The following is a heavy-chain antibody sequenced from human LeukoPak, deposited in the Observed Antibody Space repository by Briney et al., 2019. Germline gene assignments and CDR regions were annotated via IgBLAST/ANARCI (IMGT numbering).Heavy chain of an antibody. J-gene: IGHJ4*02. CDR2: ISYGGDSI. CDR1: GFSVSNSA. V-gene: IGHV3-23*01. CDR3: VARSRALGY. D-gene: IGHD3-16*01. Sequence: GGSLRLSCRVSGFSVSNSAMSWVRQAPGKGLEWISSISYGGDSIYYGDSVKGRFTVSRDNSKNTLYLHMIRLRVEDTAIYYCVARSRALGYWGQGTLVTVSS.